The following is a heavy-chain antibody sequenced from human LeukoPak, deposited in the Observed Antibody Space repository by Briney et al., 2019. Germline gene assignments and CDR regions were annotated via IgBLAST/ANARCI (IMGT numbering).Heavy chain of an antibody. CDR3: ARALTTLTYEGY. J-gene: IGHJ4*02. CDR2: ISDIGRT. CDR1: GFTLSSYA. V-gene: IGHV3-23*01. Sequence: GGSLRLSCAASGFTLSSYAMSWFRQAPGKGLEWVSGISDIGRTYYAGSVKGRFIISRDNSKNTLYVQMNSLRAEDTAIYYCARALTTLTYEGYWGQGTLVTVSS. D-gene: IGHD1-1*01.